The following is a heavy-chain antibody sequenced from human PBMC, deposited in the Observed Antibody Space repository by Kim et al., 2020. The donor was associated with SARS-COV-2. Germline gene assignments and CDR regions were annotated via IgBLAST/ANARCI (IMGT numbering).Heavy chain of an antibody. CDR2: ISYGGTNI. V-gene: IGHV3-30*03. J-gene: IGHJ4*02. D-gene: IGHD3-10*01. Sequence: GGSLRLSCVGSGFTFASYDMHWVRQAPGKGLEWVAGISYGGTNIKYADSVQGRFTISRANSRDKVYLQMNGLTVDDTAIYFCAREKGFNGYNKYYFDHWGQGTLVTVSS. CDR3: AREKGFNGYNKYYFDH. CDR1: GFTFASYD.